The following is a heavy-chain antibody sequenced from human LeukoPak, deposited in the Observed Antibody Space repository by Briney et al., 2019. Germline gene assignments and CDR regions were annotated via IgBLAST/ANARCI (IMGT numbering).Heavy chain of an antibody. J-gene: IGHJ4*02. CDR3: ASYYDSSGYYFDY. CDR1: GGSISSGDYY. D-gene: IGHD3-22*01. Sequence: SETLPLTCTVSGGSISSGDYYWSWIRQPPGKGLEWIGYIYYSGSTYYNPSLKSRVTISVDTSKNQFSLKLSSVTAADTAVYYCASYYDSSGYYFDYWGQGTLVTVSS. V-gene: IGHV4-30-4*08. CDR2: IYYSGST.